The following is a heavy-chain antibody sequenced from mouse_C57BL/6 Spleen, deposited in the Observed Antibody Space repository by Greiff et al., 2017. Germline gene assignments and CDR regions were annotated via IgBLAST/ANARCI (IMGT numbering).Heavy chain of an antibody. Sequence: DVHLVESGGGLVKPGGSLKLSCAASGFTFSSYAMSWVRQTPEKRLEWVATISDGGSYTYYPDNVKGRFTISRDNAKNNLYLQMSHLKSEDTAMYYCARGITTVVATRYWYFDVWGTGTTVTVSS. CDR3: ARGITTVVATRYWYFDV. J-gene: IGHJ1*03. CDR1: GFTFSSYA. D-gene: IGHD1-1*01. V-gene: IGHV5-4*01. CDR2: ISDGGSYT.